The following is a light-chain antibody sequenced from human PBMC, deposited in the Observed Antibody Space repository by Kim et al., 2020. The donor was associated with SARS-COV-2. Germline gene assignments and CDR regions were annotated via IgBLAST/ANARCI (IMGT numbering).Light chain of an antibody. CDR3: SSYTDSDTLI. CDR1: SSDIGRYNY. CDR2: VVS. J-gene: IGLJ2*01. Sequence: GQSVTISCTGTSSDIGRYNYVSWYQNLPGRAPKLIIYVVSRRPSGVPDRFSGSKSGNTASLTVSGLQAEDEADYYCSSYTDSDTLIFGGGTQLTVL. V-gene: IGLV2-8*01.